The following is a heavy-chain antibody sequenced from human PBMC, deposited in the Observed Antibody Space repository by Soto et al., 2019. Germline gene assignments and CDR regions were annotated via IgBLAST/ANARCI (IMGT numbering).Heavy chain of an antibody. V-gene: IGHV3-30-3*01. D-gene: IGHD6-25*01. CDR3: ARDSSPLDGFNPCDY. CDR1: GFTFNSFA. Sequence: QVQLVESGGGVVQPGRSLRLSCAASGFTFNSFAMHWVRQAPGKGLEWVAIISYDGSNKYYADSVKGRFTISRDNSKNTLYLQMNSLRAEDTAVYYCARDSSPLDGFNPCDYWGQGTLVTVSS. J-gene: IGHJ4*02. CDR2: ISYDGSNK.